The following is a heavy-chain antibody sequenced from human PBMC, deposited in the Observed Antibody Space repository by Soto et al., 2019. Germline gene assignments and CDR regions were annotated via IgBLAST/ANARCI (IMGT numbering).Heavy chain of an antibody. D-gene: IGHD3-3*01. J-gene: IGHJ4*02. CDR2: ISSSSSYI. CDR3: ARAEPRLRFLEWLSSLNFDY. CDR1: GFTFSSYS. V-gene: IGHV3-21*01. Sequence: GGSLRLSCAASGFTFSSYSMNWVRQAPGKGLEWVSSISSSSSYIYYADSVKGRFTISRDNAKNSLYLQMNSLRAEDTAVYYCARAEPRLRFLEWLSSLNFDYWGQGTLVTVSS.